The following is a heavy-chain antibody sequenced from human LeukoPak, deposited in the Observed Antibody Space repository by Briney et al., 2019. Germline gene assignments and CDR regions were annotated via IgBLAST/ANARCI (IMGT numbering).Heavy chain of an antibody. V-gene: IGHV4-59*01. Sequence: SETLSLTCTVSGGSISTYYWGWIRQPPGKGLEWIGYIYYSGSTNYNPSLESRVTISVDTSKNQFSLKLNSVTAADTAIYYCARESEQLWLGHFDYWGQGTLVTVSS. D-gene: IGHD5-18*01. CDR3: ARESEQLWLGHFDY. CDR1: GGSISTYY. CDR2: IYYSGST. J-gene: IGHJ4*02.